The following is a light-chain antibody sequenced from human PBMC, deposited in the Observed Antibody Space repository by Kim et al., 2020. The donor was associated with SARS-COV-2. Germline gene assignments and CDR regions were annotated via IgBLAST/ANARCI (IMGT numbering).Light chain of an antibody. Sequence: QSALTQPRSVSGSPGQSVTLSCTGTSSDIGAYDFVSWYQHLPGKAPTVIIYGVSERPSGVPDRFSGSKSGNTASLTISGLDAEDEADYYCCSYAGDYNWVFGGGTKLTVL. CDR3: CSYAGDYNWV. V-gene: IGLV2-11*01. CDR2: GVS. J-gene: IGLJ3*02. CDR1: SSDIGAYDF.